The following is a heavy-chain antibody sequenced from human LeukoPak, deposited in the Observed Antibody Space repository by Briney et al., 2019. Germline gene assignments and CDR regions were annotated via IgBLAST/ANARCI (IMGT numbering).Heavy chain of an antibody. D-gene: IGHD3-22*01. CDR1: GYIFTSYW. CDR3: ARLSPGSRDSSAFDY. J-gene: IGHJ4*02. Sequence: GESLKISCKGSGYIFTSYWIGWVRQMPGKGLEWMGIIYPGDSDTRYSPSFQGQVTISADKSISTAYLQWSSLKASDTAMYYCARLSPGSRDSSAFDYWGQGTLVTVSS. CDR2: IYPGDSDT. V-gene: IGHV5-51*01.